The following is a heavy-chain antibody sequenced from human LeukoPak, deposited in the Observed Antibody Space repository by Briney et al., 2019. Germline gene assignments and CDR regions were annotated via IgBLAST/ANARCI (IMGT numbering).Heavy chain of an antibody. J-gene: IGHJ4*02. CDR2: INHSGST. D-gene: IGHD4-11*01. Sequence: NPSETLSLTCTVSGGSIRSDYWSWIRQPPGKGLEWIGEINHSGSTNYNPSLKSRVSMSVDTSKNQFSLKLSSVTAADTAVYYCARLSTVTTSFDYWGQGTLVTVSS. CDR1: GGSIRSDY. V-gene: IGHV4-34*01. CDR3: ARLSTVTTSFDY.